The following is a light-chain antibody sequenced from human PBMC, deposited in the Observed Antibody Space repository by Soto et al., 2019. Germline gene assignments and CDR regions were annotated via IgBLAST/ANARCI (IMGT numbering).Light chain of an antibody. CDR3: QQYNSYWT. CDR2: DAS. Sequence: IQMTQSPFPLSASVGDRVTITFPASQSISSWLAWYQQKPGKAPKLLIYDASSLESGVPSRFSGSGSGTEFTLTISSLQPDDFATYYCQQYNSYWTFGQGTKVDIK. CDR1: QSISSW. J-gene: IGKJ1*01. V-gene: IGKV1-5*01.